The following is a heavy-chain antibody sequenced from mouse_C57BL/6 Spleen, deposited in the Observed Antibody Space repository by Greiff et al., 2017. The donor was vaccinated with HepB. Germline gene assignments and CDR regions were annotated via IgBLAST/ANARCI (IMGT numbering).Heavy chain of an antibody. CDR1: GFNIKDYY. CDR3: TPDSSGYADY. J-gene: IGHJ2*01. Sequence: EVQLVESGAELVRPGASVKLSCTASGFNIKDYYMHWVKQRPEQGLEWIGRIDPEDGDTEYAPKFQGKSTMTADTSSNPAHLQLSSLTSEDTAVYYCTPDSSGYADYWGQGTTLTVSS. D-gene: IGHD3-2*02. V-gene: IGHV14-1*01. CDR2: IDPEDGDT.